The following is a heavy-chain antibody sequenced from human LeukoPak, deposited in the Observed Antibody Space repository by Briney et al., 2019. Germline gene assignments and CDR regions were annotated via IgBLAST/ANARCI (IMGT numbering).Heavy chain of an antibody. J-gene: IGHJ4*02. CDR3: ARGVLEILYYRDYARPKYYFDY. D-gene: IGHD2-8*01. Sequence: GASVKVSCKASGGTFSSYAISWVRQAPGQGLEWMGGIIPIFGTANYAQKFQGRVTITADESTSTAYMELSSLRSEDTAVYYCARGVLEILYYRDYARPKYYFDYWGQGTLVTVSP. CDR2: IIPIFGTA. V-gene: IGHV1-69*13. CDR1: GGTFSSYA.